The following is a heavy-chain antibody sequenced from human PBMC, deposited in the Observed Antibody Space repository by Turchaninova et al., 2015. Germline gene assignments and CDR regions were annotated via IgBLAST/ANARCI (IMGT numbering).Heavy chain of an antibody. CDR1: SATFISSAYY. D-gene: IGHD1-26*01. Sequence: QLQLQESGQGLVKPSETLSLTCTGSSATFISSAYYLGWIRQPPRKGLEWIGSMYYNRNTYYNPSLKSRVSISIDTTKNQFTLKLSSVTATDTAVYYCARLVGARTFEMWGQGTKVTVSP. CDR3: ARLVGARTFEM. CDR2: MYYNRNT. V-gene: IGHV4-39*01. J-gene: IGHJ3*02.